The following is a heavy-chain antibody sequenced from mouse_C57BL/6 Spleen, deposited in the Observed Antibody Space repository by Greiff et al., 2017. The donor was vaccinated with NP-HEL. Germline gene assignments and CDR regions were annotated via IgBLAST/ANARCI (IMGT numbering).Heavy chain of an antibody. CDR3: ARGGSSHAMDY. CDR2: IYPRSGNT. CDR1: GYTFTSYG. V-gene: IGHV1-81*01. D-gene: IGHD1-3*01. J-gene: IGHJ4*01. Sequence: VKLQESGAELARPGASVKLSCKASGYTFTSYGISWVKQRTGQGLEWIGEIYPRSGNTYYNEKFKGKATLTADKSSSTAYMELRSLTSEDSAVYFCARGGSSHAMDYWGQGTSVTVSS.